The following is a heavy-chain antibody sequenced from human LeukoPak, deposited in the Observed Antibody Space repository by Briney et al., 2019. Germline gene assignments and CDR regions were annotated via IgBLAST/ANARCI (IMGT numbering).Heavy chain of an antibody. CDR3: AKSSYCSGGSCYYFDS. V-gene: IGHV3-23*01. CDR1: GFTFSSYD. D-gene: IGHD2-15*01. CDR2: ISGSGSNT. Sequence: GGSLRLSCAASGFTFSSYDMSWVRQAPGKGLEWVSSISGSGSNTYYADSVKGGFTISRDNSKNTLCLQMNSLRAEDTALYYCAKSSYCSGGSCYYFDSWGQGTLVTVSS. J-gene: IGHJ4*02.